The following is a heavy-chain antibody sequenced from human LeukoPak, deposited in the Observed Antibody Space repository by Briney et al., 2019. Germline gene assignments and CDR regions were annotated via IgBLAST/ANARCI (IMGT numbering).Heavy chain of an antibody. V-gene: IGHV3-21*01. CDR3: ARDSSGYPHDY. CDR2: ISSSSSYI. J-gene: IGHJ4*02. D-gene: IGHD3-22*01. CDR1: GFTFSSYS. Sequence: GGSLRLSXAASGFTFSSYSMNWVRQAPGKGLEWVSSISSSSSYIYYTDSVKGRFTISRDNAKNSLYLQMNSLRAEDTAVYYCARDSSGYPHDYWGQGTLVTVSS.